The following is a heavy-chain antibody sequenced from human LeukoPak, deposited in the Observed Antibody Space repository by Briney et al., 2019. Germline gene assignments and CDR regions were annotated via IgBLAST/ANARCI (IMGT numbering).Heavy chain of an antibody. J-gene: IGHJ6*02. CDR3: AKEGREDGDYPYGMDV. Sequence: PGGSLRLSCAASGFTFSSYGMHWVRQAPGKGLEWVAVISYDGSNKYYADSVKGRFTISRDNSKNTLYLQMNSLRAEGTAVYYCAKEGREDGDYPYGMDVWGQGTTVTVSS. D-gene: IGHD4-17*01. CDR1: GFTFSSYG. CDR2: ISYDGSNK. V-gene: IGHV3-30*18.